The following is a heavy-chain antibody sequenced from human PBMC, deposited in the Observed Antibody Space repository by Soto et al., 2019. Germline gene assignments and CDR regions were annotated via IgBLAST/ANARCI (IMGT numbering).Heavy chain of an antibody. J-gene: IGHJ6*02. CDR1: GYSFTSYW. CDR3: ASQSIYVKDHWVYYGMDV. CDR2: IYPGDSDT. Sequence: PGESLKISCKGSGYSFTSYWIGWVRQMPGKGLEWMGIIYPGDSDTRYSPSFQGQVTISADKSISTAYLQWSSLKASDTAMYYCASQSIYVKDHWVYYGMDVWGQGTTVTVSS. V-gene: IGHV5-51*01. D-gene: IGHD2-2*02.